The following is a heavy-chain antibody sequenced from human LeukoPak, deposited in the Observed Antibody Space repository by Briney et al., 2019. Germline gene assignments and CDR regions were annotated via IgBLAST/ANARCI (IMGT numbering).Heavy chain of an antibody. D-gene: IGHD2-8*01. CDR2: IRQDGGEK. V-gene: IGHV3-7*01. CDR1: GFTFSSYW. CDR3: VRDRPFAMVSKFDY. J-gene: IGHJ4*02. Sequence: GGSLRLSCAASGFTFSSYWMSWVRQVPGKGLEWVANIRQDGGEKQYVDSVKGRFTISRDNAKNSLFLQMSGLRVEDTAVYYCVRDRPFAMVSKFDYWGQGTLVTVSS.